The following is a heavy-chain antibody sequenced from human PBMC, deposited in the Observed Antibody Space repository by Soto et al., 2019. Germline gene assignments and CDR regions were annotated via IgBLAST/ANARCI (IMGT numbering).Heavy chain of an antibody. D-gene: IGHD4-17*01. V-gene: IGHV4-39*01. CDR2: IDYSGST. J-gene: IGHJ6*02. CDR3: ERTYAPPTRRNYYYGMDV. CDR1: GGSTSSGSYY. Sequence: SETLSLTCTVSGGSTSSGSYYWGWIRQPPGKGLEWIGSIDYSGSTYYNPSLKSRVTISVDTSKNQFSLKLISVTAADTAMYYCERTYAPPTRRNYYYGMDVWGQGTTVTVSS.